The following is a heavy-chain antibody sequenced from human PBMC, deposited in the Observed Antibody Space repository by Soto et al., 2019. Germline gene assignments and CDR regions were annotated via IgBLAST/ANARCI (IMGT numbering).Heavy chain of an antibody. Sequence: QVQLVQSGAEVKKPGSSVKVSCKASGGTFSSYAISWVRQAPGQGLEWMGGIIPIFGTANYAQKFQGRVTITANEPTSTAYMELGSLRSEDTAVYYCARHVPAAGYYYGMYVWGQGTTVTVSS. CDR3: ARHVPAAGYYYGMYV. J-gene: IGHJ6*02. D-gene: IGHD2-2*01. CDR2: IIPIFGTA. CDR1: GGTFSSYA. V-gene: IGHV1-69*12.